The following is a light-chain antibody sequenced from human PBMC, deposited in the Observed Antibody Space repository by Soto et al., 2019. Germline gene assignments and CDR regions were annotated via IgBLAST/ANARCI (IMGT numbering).Light chain of an antibody. CDR1: QGISNC. Sequence: DIQMTQSPFSLSASVGDRVTITCRASQGISNCLAWYQQEPGKVPKLLIYAASTLHSGVPSRFSGSGSGTDFTLTINSLQPEDVATYYCQSYNSAPTFGPGTKVDIK. CDR3: QSYNSAPT. CDR2: AAS. J-gene: IGKJ3*01. V-gene: IGKV1-27*01.